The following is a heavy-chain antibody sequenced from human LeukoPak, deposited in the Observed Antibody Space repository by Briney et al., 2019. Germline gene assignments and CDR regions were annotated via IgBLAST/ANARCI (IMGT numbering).Heavy chain of an antibody. CDR1: GFTFSSYS. Sequence: GGSLRLSCAASGFTFSSYSMNWVRQAPGKGLECVSYISGSSSTIYYADSVKGRFTISRDNAKNSLYLQMNSLRAEDTAVYYCARDPSHGIYSGYDLDYWGQGTLVTVSS. J-gene: IGHJ4*02. V-gene: IGHV3-48*01. D-gene: IGHD5-12*01. CDR3: ARDPSHGIYSGYDLDY. CDR2: ISGSSSTI.